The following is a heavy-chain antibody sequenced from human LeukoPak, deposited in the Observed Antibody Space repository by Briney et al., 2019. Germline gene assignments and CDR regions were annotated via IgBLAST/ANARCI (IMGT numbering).Heavy chain of an antibody. CDR1: GFTFNNYA. V-gene: IGHV3-23*01. CDR2: VSGSGDS. CDR3: VACSSGSCYGDRLDP. Sequence: PGGSLRLSCAASGFTFNNYAMSWVRQAPGKGLEWVSAVSGSGDSYYADSVKGRFTISRDNSKNTLYLQMNSLRAEDAAVYYCVACSSGSCYGDRLDPWGQRTLVTVSS. D-gene: IGHD2-2*01. J-gene: IGHJ5*02.